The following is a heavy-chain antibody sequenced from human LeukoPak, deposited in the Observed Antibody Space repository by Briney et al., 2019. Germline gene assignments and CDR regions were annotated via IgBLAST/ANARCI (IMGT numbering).Heavy chain of an antibody. D-gene: IGHD2-21*02. V-gene: IGHV3-21*01. CDR1: GFTFSSYT. Sequence: GGSLRLSSAASGFTFSSYTMNWVRQAPGKGLEWVSSISSSSIYIYYADSVKGRFTISRDNAKNSLYLQMNSLRAEDTAVYYCAREPYCAGDCYSMAFDYWGQGTLVTVSS. CDR3: AREPYCAGDCYSMAFDY. J-gene: IGHJ4*02. CDR2: ISSSSIYI.